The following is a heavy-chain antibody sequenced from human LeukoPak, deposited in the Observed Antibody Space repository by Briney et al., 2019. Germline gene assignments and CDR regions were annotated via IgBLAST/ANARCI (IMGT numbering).Heavy chain of an antibody. D-gene: IGHD6-19*01. Sequence: GASVKVSCKASGYTFTSYYMHWVRQAPGQGLEWMGIINPSGGSTSNAQKFQGRVNMIRDTSTSTVYMELSRLRSEDTAVYYCARGSSGWPYYFDYWGQGTLVTVSS. V-gene: IGHV1-46*01. CDR2: INPSGGST. J-gene: IGHJ4*02. CDR3: ARGSSGWPYYFDY. CDR1: GYTFTSYY.